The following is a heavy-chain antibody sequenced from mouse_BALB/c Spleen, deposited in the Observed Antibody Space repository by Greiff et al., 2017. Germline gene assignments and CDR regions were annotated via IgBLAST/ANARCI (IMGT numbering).Heavy chain of an antibody. CDR2: IDPANGNT. J-gene: IGHJ3*01. CDR3: ARGLLRLRGGFAY. CDR1: GFNIKDTY. V-gene: IGHV14-3*02. Sequence: EVQVMESGAELVKPGASVTLSCTASGFNIKDTYMHWVKQRPEQGLEWIGRIDPANGNTKYDPKFQGKATITADKSSSTAYMQLSRLTSEDSAVYFCARGLLRLRGGFAYWGQGTLVTVSA. D-gene: IGHD1-2*01.